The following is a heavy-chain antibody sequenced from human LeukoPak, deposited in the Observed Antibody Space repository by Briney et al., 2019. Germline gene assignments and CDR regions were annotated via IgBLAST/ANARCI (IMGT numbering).Heavy chain of an antibody. CDR3: ARLYYYDSRGLRPFDP. J-gene: IGHJ5*02. CDR1: TYLLSRGFD. V-gene: IGHV4-38-2*01. CDR2: IYHSGST. Sequence: SQSLSLTCPLATYLLSRGFDWGWIRQPTGKGLEGIGSIYHSGSTYYNPSLKSRVTISVDKSKNQFSLKLNSVTAADTAVYFCARLYYYDSRGLRPFDPWGQGTLVTVSS. D-gene: IGHD3-22*01.